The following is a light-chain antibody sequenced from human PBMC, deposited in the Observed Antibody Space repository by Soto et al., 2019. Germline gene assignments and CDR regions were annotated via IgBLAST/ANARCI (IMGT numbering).Light chain of an antibody. Sequence: DIQMTQSPSTLSASVGDRVTITCRASQSISSWLAWYQQKPGKAPKLLIYDASSLESGVPSRFSGSGSGTEFTLTISSLPPDDFATYYCQQDTSLWTFGQGTKVEIK. CDR3: QQDTSLWT. J-gene: IGKJ1*01. V-gene: IGKV1-5*01. CDR2: DAS. CDR1: QSISSW.